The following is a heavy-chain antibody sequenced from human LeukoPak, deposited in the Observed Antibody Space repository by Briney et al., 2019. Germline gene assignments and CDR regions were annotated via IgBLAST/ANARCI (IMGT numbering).Heavy chain of an antibody. CDR3: ARGDHDYGDYGYLDY. CDR2: IYYSGST. V-gene: IGHV4-39*07. D-gene: IGHD4-17*01. Sequence: SETLSLTCTVSGGSISSSSYYWGWIRQPPGKGLEWIGSIYYSGSTYYNPSLKSRVTISVDTSKNQFSLKLSSVTAADTAVYYCARGDHDYGDYGYLDYWGQGTLVTVSS. J-gene: IGHJ4*02. CDR1: GGSISSSSYY.